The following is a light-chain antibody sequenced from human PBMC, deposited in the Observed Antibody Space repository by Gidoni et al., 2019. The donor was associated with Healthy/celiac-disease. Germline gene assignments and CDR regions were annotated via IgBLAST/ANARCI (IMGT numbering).Light chain of an antibody. CDR1: QSVSSN. CDR3: QQYNNWPPKT. J-gene: IGKJ4*01. Sequence: TLSVSPGERATLSCRASQSVSSNLAWYQQKPGQASRLLIYGASTRATGIPARFSGSGSGTEYTLTISSMQSEDFAVYYCQQYNNWPPKTFGGGTKVEIK. V-gene: IGKV3-15*01. CDR2: GAS.